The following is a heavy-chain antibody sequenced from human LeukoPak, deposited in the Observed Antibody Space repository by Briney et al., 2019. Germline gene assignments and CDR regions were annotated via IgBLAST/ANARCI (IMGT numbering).Heavy chain of an antibody. Sequence: SETLSLTCTVSGGSISSSSYYWGWIRQPPGKGLEWIGTIYYSGSTYYNPSLKSRVTISVDTSKNQFSLKLSSVTAADTAVYYCATSSGSYYYWGQGTLVTVSS. CDR2: IYYSGST. CDR3: ATSSGSYYY. V-gene: IGHV4-39*01. CDR1: GGSISSSSYY. D-gene: IGHD1-26*01. J-gene: IGHJ4*02.